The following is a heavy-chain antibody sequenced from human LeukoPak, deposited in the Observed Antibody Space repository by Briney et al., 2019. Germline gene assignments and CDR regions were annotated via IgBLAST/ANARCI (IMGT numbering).Heavy chain of an antibody. D-gene: IGHD5-18*01. CDR2: IYYSGST. J-gene: IGHJ4*02. V-gene: IGHV4-31*03. CDR3: PRGFGYSYGTPLFPDIY. Sequence: SETLSLTCTVSGGSISSCGYYWSWIRQHPGKGLAWIGYIYYSGSTYYNPSLKSRVTISVDTSKNQFSLKLSSVTAADTAVYYCPRGFGYSYGTPLFPDIYWGQGTLVTVSS. CDR1: GGSISSCGYY.